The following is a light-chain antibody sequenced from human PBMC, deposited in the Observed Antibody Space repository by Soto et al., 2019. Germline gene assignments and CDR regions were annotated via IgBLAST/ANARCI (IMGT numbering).Light chain of an antibody. V-gene: IGKV1-27*01. CDR3: QVYNSAPPVT. CDR1: QGISNF. Sequence: DIQMTQSPSSLSASVGDRVTITCRASQGISNFLAWYQQKPGKVPKVLIYAASTLQSGVPSRFSGSGSGTDFTFTISSLQPEDVATYYCQVYNSAPPVTFGPGTKVDI. J-gene: IGKJ3*01. CDR2: AAS.